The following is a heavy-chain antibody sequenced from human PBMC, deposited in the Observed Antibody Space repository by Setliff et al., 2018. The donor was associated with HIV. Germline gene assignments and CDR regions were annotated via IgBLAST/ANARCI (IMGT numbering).Heavy chain of an antibody. J-gene: IGHJ4*02. CDR1: GYTFTNYY. CDR2: INPNSGGT. V-gene: IGHV1-2*02. Sequence: ASVKVSCKASGYTFTNYYMHWVRQAPGQGLEWMGWINPNSGGTNYAQKFQGRVTMTRDTSISTAYMELSRLRSDDTAVYYCARDETPFAFSIHWGQGTLVTVSS. D-gene: IGHD3-3*02. CDR3: ARDETPFAFSIH.